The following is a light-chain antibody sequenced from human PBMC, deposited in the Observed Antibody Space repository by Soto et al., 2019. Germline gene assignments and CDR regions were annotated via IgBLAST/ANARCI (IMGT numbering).Light chain of an antibody. CDR1: SSDVGGYNY. V-gene: IGLV2-14*01. CDR3: SSYTSSSTIA. CDR2: DVS. Sequence: QSVLTQPASVSGSPGQSITISCTGTSSDVGGYNYVSWYQQHPGKAPKLMIYDVSNRPSGVSNRFSGSKSGNTASLTISGLQAEDEADYYCSSYTSSSTIAIAGGTKLTVL. J-gene: IGLJ2*01.